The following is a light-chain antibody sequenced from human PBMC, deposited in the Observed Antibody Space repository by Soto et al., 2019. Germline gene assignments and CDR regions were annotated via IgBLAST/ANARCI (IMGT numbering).Light chain of an antibody. CDR3: QQYNNWPRT. V-gene: IGKV3-15*01. J-gene: IGKJ1*01. CDR1: QSVSSN. CDR2: GAS. Sequence: EIVMTQSPAIQSVSPGERATLSCRASQSVSSNLAWYQQKPGQAPRLLIYGASTRATGIPARFSGSGSGTEFTLTISSLQSEDVAVYYCQQYNNWPRTFGQGTKVEIK.